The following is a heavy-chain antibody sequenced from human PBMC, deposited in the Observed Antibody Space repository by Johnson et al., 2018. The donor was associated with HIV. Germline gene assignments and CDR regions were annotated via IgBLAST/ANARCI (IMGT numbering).Heavy chain of an antibody. CDR1: GFTFSNAW. J-gene: IGHJ3*02. Sequence: VQLVESGGGLVQPGGSLRLSCAASGFTFSNAWMSWVRQAPGKGLEWVGRIKTNTDGGTTDYAAHVKGRFTISRDDSKNTLYLQMTSLKTEDTAVYYCTTDYHVVFGGFDIWGQGTMVTVSS. V-gene: IGHV3-15*01. CDR3: TTDYHVVFGGFDI. CDR2: IKTNTDGGTT. D-gene: IGHD4-23*01.